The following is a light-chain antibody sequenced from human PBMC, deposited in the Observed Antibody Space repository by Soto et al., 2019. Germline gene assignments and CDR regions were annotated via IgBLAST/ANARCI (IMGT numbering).Light chain of an antibody. CDR2: VVN. Sequence: QSALTQPPSASGSPGQSVAISCTGTSSDVGGYNYVSWYQQHPGKAPKLMIYVVNKRPSGVPDRFSGSKSGNTASLTVSGLQAEEEADYYCSSYAGSSNVFGTGTKVTVL. J-gene: IGLJ1*01. CDR3: SSYAGSSNV. V-gene: IGLV2-8*01. CDR1: SSDVGGYNY.